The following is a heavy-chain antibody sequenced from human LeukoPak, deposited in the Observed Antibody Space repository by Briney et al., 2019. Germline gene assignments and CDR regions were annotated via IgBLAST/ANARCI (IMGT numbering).Heavy chain of an antibody. V-gene: IGHV4-39*07. Sequence: SETLSLTCTVSGGFISSGSYYWGWIRQPPGKGLEWIGSIYYSGSTYYNPSLKSRVTISVDRSKNQFSLKLSSVTVADTAVYYCARGPYYYMDVWGKGTTVTVSS. CDR3: ARGPYYYMDV. CDR1: GGFISSGSYY. CDR2: IYYSGST. J-gene: IGHJ6*03.